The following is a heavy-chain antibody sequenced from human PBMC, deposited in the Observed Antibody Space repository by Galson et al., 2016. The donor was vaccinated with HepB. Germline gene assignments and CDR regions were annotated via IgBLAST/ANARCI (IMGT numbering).Heavy chain of an antibody. Sequence: SLRLSCAASGFSSSTYWVAWVRQAPGKGLEWVANIKEDGSETFYADSVKGRFSISRDNAKNSVYLQMNSLRAEDTAVYYCLGFGYWGQGTLVTVSS. CDR1: GFSSSTYW. J-gene: IGHJ4*02. V-gene: IGHV3-7*01. CDR3: LGFGY. CDR2: IKEDGSET. D-gene: IGHD3-10*01.